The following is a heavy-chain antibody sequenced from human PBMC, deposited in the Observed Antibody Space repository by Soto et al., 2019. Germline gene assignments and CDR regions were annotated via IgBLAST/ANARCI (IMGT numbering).Heavy chain of an antibody. Sequence: SVKVSCKASGFTFTSSAMQWVRQARGQRLEWIGWIVVGSGNTNYAQKFQERVTITRDMSTSTAYMELSSLRSEDTAVYYCAADLNYDFWSGPPNWFDPWGQGTLVTVSS. D-gene: IGHD3-3*01. CDR3: AADLNYDFWSGPPNWFDP. CDR1: GFTFTSSA. V-gene: IGHV1-58*02. J-gene: IGHJ5*02. CDR2: IVVGSGNT.